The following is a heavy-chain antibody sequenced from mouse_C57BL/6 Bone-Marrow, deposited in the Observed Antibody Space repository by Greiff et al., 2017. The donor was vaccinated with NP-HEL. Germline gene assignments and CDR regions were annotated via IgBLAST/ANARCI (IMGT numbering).Heavy chain of an antibody. V-gene: IGHV1-20*01. CDR1: GYSFTGYF. D-gene: IGHD3-3*01. J-gene: IGHJ1*03. CDR3: ARGEGHYWYFDV. CDR2: INPYNGDT. Sequence: VQLQQSGPELVKPGDSVKISCKASGYSFTGYFMNWVMQSHGKSLEWIGRINPYNGDTFYNQKFKGKATLTVDKSSSTAHMELRSLTSEDSAVYYCARGEGHYWYFDVWGTGTTVTVSS.